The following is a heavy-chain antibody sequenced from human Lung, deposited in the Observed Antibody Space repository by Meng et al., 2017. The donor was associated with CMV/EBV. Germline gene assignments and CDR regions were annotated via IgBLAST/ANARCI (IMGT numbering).Heavy chain of an antibody. Sequence: ASVXVSXKASGYTFTGYFIHWVRQAPGQGLEWMGWINPKSGGTNFAQRFPGRVTMTRDTSISTVYMELRSLRSEDTAVYYRARALHVEYIDSSGYHDHWGQGXLVTVSS. CDR1: GYTFTGYF. CDR3: ARALHVEYIDSSGYHDH. J-gene: IGHJ4*02. D-gene: IGHD3-22*01. CDR2: INPKSGGT. V-gene: IGHV1-2*02.